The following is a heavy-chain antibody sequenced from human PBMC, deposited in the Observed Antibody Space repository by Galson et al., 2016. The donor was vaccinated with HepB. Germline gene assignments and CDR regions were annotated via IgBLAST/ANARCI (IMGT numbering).Heavy chain of an antibody. CDR1: GFTFTSYA. CDR2: ISGGGSNT. CDR3: AKGRGPRLTTVVTREDAYFYYIMDV. J-gene: IGHJ6*03. V-gene: IGHV3-23*01. Sequence: SLRLSCAASGFTFTSYAMSWVRQPPGKGLDWVSAISGGGSNTFYADSVKGRFTISRDSSSNTLYLHMNSLRAEDTAVYYCAKGRGPRLTTVVTREDAYFYYIMDVWGKGTTVTVSS. D-gene: IGHD4-11*01.